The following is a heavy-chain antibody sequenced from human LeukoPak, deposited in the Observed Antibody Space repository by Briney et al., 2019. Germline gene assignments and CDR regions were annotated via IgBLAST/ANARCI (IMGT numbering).Heavy chain of an antibody. CDR1: GYTFTSYD. CDR2: MNPNSGNT. J-gene: IGHJ4*02. D-gene: IGHD5-24*01. CDR3: ARVKPWDGYNPYYFDY. V-gene: IGHV1-8*03. Sequence: ASVKVSCKASGYTFTSYDINWVRQATGQGREWMGWMNPNSGNTDYAQKFQGRVTITRNTSISTAYMELSSLRSEDTAVYYCARVKPWDGYNPYYFDYWGQGTLVTVSS.